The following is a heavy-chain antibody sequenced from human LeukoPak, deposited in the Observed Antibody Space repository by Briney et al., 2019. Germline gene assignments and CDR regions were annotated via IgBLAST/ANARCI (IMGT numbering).Heavy chain of an antibody. CDR3: AKVGYYGSSGYSFPYYFDY. Sequence: GGSLRLSCAASGFTFSIYAMSWVRHAPGKGREWVSAIISSGGSTYYADSLKGRFTISKDNSKNTLYLQINSLRPEATAVYYCAKVGYYGSSGYSFPYYFDYWGQGTLVTVCS. CDR2: IISSGGST. CDR1: GFTFSIYA. J-gene: IGHJ4*02. D-gene: IGHD3-22*01. V-gene: IGHV3-23*01.